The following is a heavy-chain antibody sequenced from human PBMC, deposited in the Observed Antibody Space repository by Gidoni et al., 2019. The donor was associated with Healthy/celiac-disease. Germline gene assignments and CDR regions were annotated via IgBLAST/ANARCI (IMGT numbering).Heavy chain of an antibody. CDR1: GGSISSSSYY. CDR2: IYYSGST. V-gene: IGHV4-39*01. Sequence: QLQLQESGPGLVKPSETLSLTCTVSGGSISSSSYYWGWIRQPPGKGLEWIGSIYYSGSTYYNPSLKSRVTISVDTSKNQFSLKLSSVTAADTAVYYCARRRSQGVVVIPFDYWGQGTLVTVSS. D-gene: IGHD3-22*01. CDR3: ARRRSQGVVVIPFDY. J-gene: IGHJ4*02.